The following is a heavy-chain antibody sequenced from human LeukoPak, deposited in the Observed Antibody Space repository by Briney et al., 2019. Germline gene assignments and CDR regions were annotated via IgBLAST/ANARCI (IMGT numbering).Heavy chain of an antibody. CDR3: ARRFDFWSGYLGVNWFDP. CDR2: INPNSGGT. V-gene: IGHV1-2*02. D-gene: IGHD3-3*01. Sequence: GASVKVSCKASGYTFTGYYMHWVRQAPGQGLEWMGWINPNSGGTNYAQKFQGRVTMTRDTSISTAYMELSRLRSDDTAVYYCARRFDFWSGYLGVNWFDPWGQGTLVTVSS. J-gene: IGHJ5*02. CDR1: GYTFTGYY.